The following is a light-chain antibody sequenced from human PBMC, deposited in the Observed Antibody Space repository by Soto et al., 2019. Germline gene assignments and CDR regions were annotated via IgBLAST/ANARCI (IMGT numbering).Light chain of an antibody. CDR1: QSFRGL. CDR2: DAY. V-gene: IGKV3-11*01. J-gene: IGKJ5*01. CDR3: QQRHMWPIT. Sequence: EIFMTQSPATLSVSPGERATLSCRASQSFRGLLAWYQQKPGQAPRLLIYDAYNRATGIPPRFSGSGSGTDFTLTISSLEPEDSAVYYCQQRHMWPITFGQGTRLEIK.